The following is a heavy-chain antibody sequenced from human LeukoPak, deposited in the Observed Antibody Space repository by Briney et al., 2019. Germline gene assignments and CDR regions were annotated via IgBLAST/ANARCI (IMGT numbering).Heavy chain of an antibody. V-gene: IGHV1-46*01. D-gene: IGHD2-21*01. CDR1: GYTFTSNY. CDR2: INPSGDGT. J-gene: IGHJ6*02. CDR3: ARGGDDLNGMDV. Sequence: ASVKVSCKASGYTFTSNYIHLVRQAPGQGLEWMGVINPSGDGTNYPQRFQGRVTLTRDTSTSTVYMELTSLRSEDTAVYYCARGGDDLNGMDVWGQGTTVTVSS.